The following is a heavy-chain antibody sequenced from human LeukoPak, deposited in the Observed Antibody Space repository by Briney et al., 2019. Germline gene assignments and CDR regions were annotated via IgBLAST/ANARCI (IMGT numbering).Heavy chain of an antibody. CDR2: IIPIFGTA. Sequence: ASVKVSCKASGGAFSSYAISWVRQAPGQGLEWMGGIIPIFGTANYAQKFQGRVTITTDESTSTAYMELSSLRSEDTAVYYCASVLRFALDPWGQGTLVTVSS. D-gene: IGHD3-3*01. J-gene: IGHJ5*02. V-gene: IGHV1-69*05. CDR3: ASVLRFALDP. CDR1: GGAFSSYA.